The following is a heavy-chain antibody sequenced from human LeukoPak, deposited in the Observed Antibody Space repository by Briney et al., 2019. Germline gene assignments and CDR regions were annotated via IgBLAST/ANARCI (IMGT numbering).Heavy chain of an antibody. CDR1: GGTFSSYA. CDR3: ARSSRTYSSGWYDAFDI. J-gene: IGHJ3*02. D-gene: IGHD6-19*01. V-gene: IGHV1-69*04. Sequence: SVKVSCEASGGTFSSYAISWVRQAPGQGLEWMGRIIPILGIANYAQKFQGRVTITADKSTSTAYMELSSLRSEDTAVYYCARSSRTYSSGWYDAFDIWGQGTMVTVSS. CDR2: IIPILGIA.